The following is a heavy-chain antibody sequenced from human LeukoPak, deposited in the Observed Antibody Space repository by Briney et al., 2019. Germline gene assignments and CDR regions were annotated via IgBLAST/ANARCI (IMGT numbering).Heavy chain of an antibody. D-gene: IGHD3-22*01. CDR3: AKEGLYYYDSSGYYNQNPFDY. CDR1: GFTFDDYA. J-gene: IGHJ4*02. CDR2: ISWNSGSI. V-gene: IGHV3-9*01. Sequence: PGRSLRLSCAASGFTFDDYAMHWVRQAPGKGLEWVSGISWNSGSIGYADSVKGRFTISRDNAKNSLYLQMNSLRAEDTALYYCAKEGLYYYDSSGYYNQNPFDYWGQGTLVTVSS.